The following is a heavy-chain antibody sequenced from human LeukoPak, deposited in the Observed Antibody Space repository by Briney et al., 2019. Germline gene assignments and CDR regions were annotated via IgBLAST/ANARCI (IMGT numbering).Heavy chain of an antibody. D-gene: IGHD4-11*01. J-gene: IGHJ1*01. CDR3: ARTVDYRDAAEYFQH. Sequence: VQLVESGGGVVQPGGSLRLSCAASGFTFSSYWMSWVRQAPGKGLEWVANIKQDGSEKYYVDSVKGRFTISRDNAKNSLYLQMNSLRAEDTAVYYCARTVDYRDAAEYFQHWGQGTLVTVSS. V-gene: IGHV3-7*01. CDR1: GFTFSSYW. CDR2: IKQDGSEK.